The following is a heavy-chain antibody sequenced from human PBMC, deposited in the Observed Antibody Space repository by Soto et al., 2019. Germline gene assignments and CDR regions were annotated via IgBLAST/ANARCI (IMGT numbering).Heavy chain of an antibody. D-gene: IGHD3-3*01. CDR3: ARDFAYFDS. Sequence: ETLSLTCTVSGGSFKSGSYSWSWIRQPPGKGLEWIGYVYHTGRTSYNPSLKSRVSISMDTSKNQSSLNLDSVTAADTAVYFCARDFAYFDSWGHGTLVTVSS. V-gene: IGHV4-61*01. CDR1: GGSFKSGSYS. CDR2: VYHTGRT. J-gene: IGHJ4*03.